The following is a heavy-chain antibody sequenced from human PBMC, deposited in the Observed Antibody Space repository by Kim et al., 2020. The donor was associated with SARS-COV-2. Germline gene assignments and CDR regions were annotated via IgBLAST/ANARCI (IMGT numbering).Heavy chain of an antibody. D-gene: IGHD2-15*01. V-gene: IGHV1-69*01. J-gene: IGHJ4*02. CDR2: GTA. CDR3: ARVGGNSDY. Sequence: GTASYAQKFQGRVTITADESTSTAYMELSSLRSEDTAVYYCARVGGNSDYWGQGTLVTVSS.